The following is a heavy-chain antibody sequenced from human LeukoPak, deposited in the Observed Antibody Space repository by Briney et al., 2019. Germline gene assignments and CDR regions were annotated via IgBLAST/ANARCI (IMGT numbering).Heavy chain of an antibody. Sequence: GWSLSLSCAASGFYFDDYGMSWVRQAPGNGLEWVSGVNWNGYTTGYVDSVKGRFTVARDNAKHSLYLQMNSLRAEDTALYYCVTVAGRPASLIDVWGKGTTVTVSS. CDR1: GFYFDDYG. J-gene: IGHJ6*03. V-gene: IGHV3-20*04. CDR2: VNWNGYTT. CDR3: VTVAGRPASLIDV. D-gene: IGHD1-26*01.